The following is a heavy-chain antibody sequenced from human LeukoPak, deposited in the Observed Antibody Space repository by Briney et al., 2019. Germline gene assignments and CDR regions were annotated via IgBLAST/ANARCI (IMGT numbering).Heavy chain of an antibody. J-gene: IGHJ3*02. D-gene: IGHD5-24*01. CDR3: ARDRRGDGYNWDDAFDI. CDR2: IIPIFGIA. V-gene: IGHV1-69*04. CDR1: GGTFSSYA. Sequence: ASSVPVSCKASGGTFSSYAISWVRQAPGQGLEWMGRIIPIFGIANYAQKFQGRVTITADKSTSTAYMELSSLRSEDTAVYYCARDRRGDGYNWDDAFDIWGQGTMVTVSS.